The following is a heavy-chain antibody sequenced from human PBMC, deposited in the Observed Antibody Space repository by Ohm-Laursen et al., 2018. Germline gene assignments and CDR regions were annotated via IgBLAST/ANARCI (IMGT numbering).Heavy chain of an antibody. Sequence: SSVKVSCKASGGTFSSYAISWVRQAPGQGLEWMGGIIPIFGTANYAQKFQGRVTITADESTSTAYMELSSLRSEDTAVYYCARGSYYYGSGSDYYGMDVWGQGTTVTVSS. V-gene: IGHV1-69*01. CDR3: ARGSYYYGSGSDYYGMDV. D-gene: IGHD3-10*01. CDR1: GGTFSSYA. CDR2: IIPIFGTA. J-gene: IGHJ6*02.